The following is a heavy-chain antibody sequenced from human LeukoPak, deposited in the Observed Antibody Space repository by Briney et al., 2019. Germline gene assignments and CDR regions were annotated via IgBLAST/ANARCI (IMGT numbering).Heavy chain of an antibody. CDR3: ARVYYYDSSGCDAFDI. D-gene: IGHD3-22*01. CDR1: GGSCSGYY. V-gene: IGHV4-34*01. Sequence: PSETLSLTCAVYGGSCSGYYWSWIRQPPGKGLEWIGEINHSGSTNYNPSLKSRVTISVDTSKNQFSLKLSSVTAADTAVYYCARVYYYDSSGCDAFDIWGQGTMVTVSS. J-gene: IGHJ3*02. CDR2: INHSGST.